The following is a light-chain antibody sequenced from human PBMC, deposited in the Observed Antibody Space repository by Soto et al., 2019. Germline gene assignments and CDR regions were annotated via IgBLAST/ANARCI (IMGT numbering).Light chain of an antibody. Sequence: EIVLTQSPGTLSLSPGARAPLSCRASQSVSNNYLAWYQQKPGQAPRLLIYGASNRATGIPDRFSGSGSGTDFTLAISSLEPEDFAVYYCQQRSNWPPDFGPGTKVDIK. J-gene: IGKJ3*01. CDR2: GAS. CDR3: QQRSNWPPD. V-gene: IGKV3D-20*02. CDR1: QSVSNNY.